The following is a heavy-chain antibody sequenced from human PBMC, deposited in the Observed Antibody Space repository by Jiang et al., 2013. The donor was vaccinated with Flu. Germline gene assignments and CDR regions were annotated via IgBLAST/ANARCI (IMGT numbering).Heavy chain of an antibody. CDR3: ARQKKDYGDLYYYSGMDV. V-gene: IGHV5-10-1*01. D-gene: IGHD4-17*01. CDR2: IDPSDSYT. Sequence: GAEVKKPGESLKISCKGSGYSFTNYWIGWVRQVPGKGLEWMGRIDPSDSYTNYSPSFRGHVTISTDKFISTVYLQWSSLKASDTAMYYCARQKKDYGDLYYYSGMDVWGKGTTVTVSS. J-gene: IGHJ6*04. CDR1: GYSFTNYW.